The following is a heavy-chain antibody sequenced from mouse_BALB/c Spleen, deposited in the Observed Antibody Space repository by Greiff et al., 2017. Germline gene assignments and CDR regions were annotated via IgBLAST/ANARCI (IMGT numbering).Heavy chain of an antibody. D-gene: IGHD2-3*01. CDR2: IRNKANGYTT. V-gene: IGHV7-3*02. CDR3: ARDRWGDY. J-gene: IGHJ4*01. CDR1: GFTFTDYY. Sequence: VQLKESGGGLVQPGGSLRLSCATSGFTFTDYYMSWVRQPPGKALEWLGFIRNKANGYTTEYSASVKGRFTISRDNSQSILYLQMNTLRAEDSATYYCARDRWGDYWGQGTSVTVSS.